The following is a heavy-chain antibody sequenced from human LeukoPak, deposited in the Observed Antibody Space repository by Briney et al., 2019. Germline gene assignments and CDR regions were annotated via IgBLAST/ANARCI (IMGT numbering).Heavy chain of an antibody. V-gene: IGHV3-30*02. D-gene: IGHD6-13*01. CDR2: IRYDGSNK. CDR3: AKWWGPGYSSSWYRASYFDY. Sequence: GGSLRLSCAASGFTFSSYGMHWVRQAPGKGLEGVAFIRYDGSNKYYADSVKGRFTISRDNSKNTLYLQMNSLRAEDTAVYYCAKWWGPGYSSSWYRASYFDYWGQGTLVTVSS. CDR1: GFTFSSYG. J-gene: IGHJ4*02.